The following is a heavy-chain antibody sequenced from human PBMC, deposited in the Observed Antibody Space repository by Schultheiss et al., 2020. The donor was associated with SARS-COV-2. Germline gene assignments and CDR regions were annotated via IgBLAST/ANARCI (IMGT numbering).Heavy chain of an antibody. CDR1: GGSISSGGYS. J-gene: IGHJ4*02. V-gene: IGHV4-61*08. D-gene: IGHD6-13*01. CDR2: IYYSGST. CDR3: ARVAAAAPSY. Sequence: SETLSLTCAVSGGSISSGGYSWSWIRQPPGKGLEWIGYIYYSGSTNYNPSLKSRVTISVDTSKNQFSLKLSSVTAADTAVYYCARVAAAAPSYWGQGTLVTVSS.